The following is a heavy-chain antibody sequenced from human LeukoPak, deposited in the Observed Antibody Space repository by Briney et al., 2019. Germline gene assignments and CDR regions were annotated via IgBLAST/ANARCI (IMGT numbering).Heavy chain of an antibody. CDR2: MNSDGSTT. Sequence: GGSLRLSCAASGFTFSRDWMHWVRQAPGKGLVWVSRMNSDGSTTNYADSVKGRFTISRDNANNTLYLQMNSLRAEDTAVYYCVRALMGTSDHWGQGSLVTVSS. CDR3: VRALMGTSDH. J-gene: IGHJ4*02. CDR1: GFTFSRDW. V-gene: IGHV3-74*01. D-gene: IGHD7-27*01.